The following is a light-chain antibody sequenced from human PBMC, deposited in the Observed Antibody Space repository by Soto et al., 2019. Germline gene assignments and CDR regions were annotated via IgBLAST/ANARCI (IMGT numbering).Light chain of an antibody. Sequence: EIVLTQSPGTLSLSPGERATLSCRASQIFSSTYLAWFQQKAGQAPRLLIYGASTRATGIPDRFSGSGSGTEFTLTISGLAPEDFALYYCQQYDVKPPNSFGAGTKVDI. J-gene: IGKJ4*01. CDR2: GAS. V-gene: IGKV3-20*01. CDR1: QIFSSTY. CDR3: QQYDVKPPNS.